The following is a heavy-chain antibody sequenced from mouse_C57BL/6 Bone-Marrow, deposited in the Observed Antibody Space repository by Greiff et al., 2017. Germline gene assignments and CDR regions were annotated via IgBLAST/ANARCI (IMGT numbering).Heavy chain of an antibody. J-gene: IGHJ3*01. CDR2: INPSNGGT. D-gene: IGHD2-3*01. V-gene: IGHV1-53*01. CDR3: ARGGWLLRGFAY. Sequence: QVQLQQPGTELVKPGASVKLSCKASGYTFTSYWMHWVKQRPGQGLEWIGNINPSNGGTNYNEKFKSKATLTVDKSSSTAYMQLSSLTSEDSAVYYGARGGWLLRGFAYWGQGTLVTVSA. CDR1: GYTFTSYW.